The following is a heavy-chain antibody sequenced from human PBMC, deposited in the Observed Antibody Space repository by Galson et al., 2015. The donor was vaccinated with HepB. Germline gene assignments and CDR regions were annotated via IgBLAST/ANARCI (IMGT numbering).Heavy chain of an antibody. CDR1: GGSISRSSHF. CDR2: AYYSGIT. V-gene: IGHV4-39*01. D-gene: IGHD1-26*01. J-gene: IGHJ4*02. CDR3: AIQARGDYYQPPYFDY. Sequence: ETLSLTCTVSGGSISRSSHFWGWIRQPPGKGLEWIGSAYYSGITYYNPSLKSRVTISVDTSPVSLKLNSVTAADTAVYYCAIQARGDYYQPPYFDYWGQGILVTVSS.